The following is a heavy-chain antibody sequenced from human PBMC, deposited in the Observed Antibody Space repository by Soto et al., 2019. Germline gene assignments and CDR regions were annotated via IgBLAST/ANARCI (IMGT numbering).Heavy chain of an antibody. Sequence: QVQLQESGPGLVKPSGTLSLTCAVSGGSINNGNSWSWVRQSPGRGLEWIGEIYYSGRTQYDPSLKSRISISVDTPKMQISLKLTSVTAAYTATYYCAASYCSGRRCSAYAMDIWGQGTMVIVSS. CDR3: AASYCSGRRCSAYAMDI. V-gene: IGHV4-4*02. CDR2: IYYSGRT. D-gene: IGHD6-25*01. J-gene: IGHJ6*02. CDR1: GGSINNGNS.